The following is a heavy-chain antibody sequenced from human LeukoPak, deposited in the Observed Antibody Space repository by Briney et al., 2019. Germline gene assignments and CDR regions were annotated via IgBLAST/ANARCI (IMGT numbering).Heavy chain of an antibody. V-gene: IGHV4-30-4*08. J-gene: IGHJ4*02. CDR2: IYYSGST. CDR1: GGSISSGDYY. Sequence: SETLSLTXTVSGGSISSGDYYWSWIRQPPGKGLDWIGYIYYSGSTYYNPSLKSRVTISVDTSKNQFSLKLSSVTAADTAVYYCARNPPGGYYGSGSYGTFDYWGQGTLVTVSS. CDR3: ARNPPGGYYGSGSYGTFDY. D-gene: IGHD3-10*01.